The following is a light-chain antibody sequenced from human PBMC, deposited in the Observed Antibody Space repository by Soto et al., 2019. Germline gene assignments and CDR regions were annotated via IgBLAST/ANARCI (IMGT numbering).Light chain of an antibody. CDR3: SSYTSSTTPAV. J-gene: IGLJ2*01. Sequence: QSVLTQPASVSGSPGQSITISCTGTSSDDGYYNYVSWYQQHPGKAPKLMIYEVSNRPSGVSNRFSGSKSGNTASLTISGLQAEDEADYYCSSYTSSTTPAVFGGGTKLTVL. CDR2: EVS. CDR1: SSDDGYYNY. V-gene: IGLV2-14*01.